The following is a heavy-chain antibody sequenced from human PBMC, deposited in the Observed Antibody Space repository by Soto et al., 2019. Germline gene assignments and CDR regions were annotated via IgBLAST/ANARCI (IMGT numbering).Heavy chain of an antibody. CDR1: GGSISSSNW. V-gene: IGHV4-4*02. J-gene: IGHJ6*02. Sequence: QVQLQESGPGLVKPSGTLSLTCAVSGGSISSSNWWSWVRQPPGKGLEWIGEIYHSGSTNYNPSLKSRVTISVDKSKNQFSLKLSSVTAADTAVYYCARSSLDIVVVPPRPNCGMDVWGQGTTVTVSS. CDR2: IYHSGST. CDR3: ARSSLDIVVVPPRPNCGMDV. D-gene: IGHD2-2*01.